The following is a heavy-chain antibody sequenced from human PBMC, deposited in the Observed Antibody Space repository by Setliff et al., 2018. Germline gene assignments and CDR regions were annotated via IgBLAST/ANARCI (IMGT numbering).Heavy chain of an antibody. CDR3: ARDLIRGAPNWFDP. Sequence: GGSLRLSCAASGFTLSSYEMNWVRQAPGKGLEWVSYIHSGGSLIYYADSVKGRFTISSDNAKSSLYLQMNSLRAEDTAVYYCARDLIRGAPNWFDPWGQGTLVTVSS. CDR1: GFTLSSYE. J-gene: IGHJ5*02. V-gene: IGHV3-48*03. CDR2: IHSGGSLI. D-gene: IGHD3-10*01.